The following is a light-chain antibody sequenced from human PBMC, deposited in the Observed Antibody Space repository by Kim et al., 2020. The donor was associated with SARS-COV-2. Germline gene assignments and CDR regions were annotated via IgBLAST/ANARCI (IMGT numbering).Light chain of an antibody. Sequence: QSALTQPPSVSGSPGQSVTIACTGTSRDVGPHNLVSWYQQHPGKAPKLMISDVNKRPSGVPDRFSGSKSGTTASLTISGLQAEDEADYYCYSYSGSYPHICGTGTKVTVL. CDR3: YSYSGSYPHI. V-gene: IGLV2-11*01. CDR2: DVN. J-gene: IGLJ1*01. CDR1: SRDVGPHNL.